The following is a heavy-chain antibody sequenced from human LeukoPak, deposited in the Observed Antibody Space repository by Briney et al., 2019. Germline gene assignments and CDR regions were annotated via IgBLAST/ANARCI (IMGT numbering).Heavy chain of an antibody. CDR3: ARGLRFLEWLACY. V-gene: IGHV1-2*06. Sequence: GASVKVSCKASGYTFTSYYMHWVRQAPGQGLEWMGRINPNSGGTNYAQKFQGRVTMTRDTSISTAYMELSRLRSEDTAVYYCARGLRFLEWLACYWGQGTLVTVSS. D-gene: IGHD3-3*01. CDR1: GYTFTSYY. J-gene: IGHJ4*02. CDR2: INPNSGGT.